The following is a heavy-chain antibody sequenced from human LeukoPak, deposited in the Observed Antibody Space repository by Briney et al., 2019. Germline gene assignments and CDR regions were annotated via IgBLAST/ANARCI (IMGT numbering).Heavy chain of an antibody. CDR1: GGSISSSYY. D-gene: IGHD4-23*01. J-gene: IGHJ1*01. CDR3: ARGDSTVTPKYFQY. CDR2: IFYSGST. Sequence: SGTLSLTCAVSGGSISSSYYWSWIRQPPGKGLEWIGYIFYSGSTNYNPSLKSRVTISIDTSKNQFSLKLSSVTAADTAVYYCARGDSTVTPKYFQYWGQGTLVTVSS. V-gene: IGHV4-61*01.